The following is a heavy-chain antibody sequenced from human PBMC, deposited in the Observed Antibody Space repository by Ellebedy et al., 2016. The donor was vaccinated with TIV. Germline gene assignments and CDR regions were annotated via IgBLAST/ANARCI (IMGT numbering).Heavy chain of an antibody. Sequence: GESLKLSCATSGFTFSAYDMNWVRQAPGQGLEWLSSISTTSDYKYYADSVQGRFTVSRDNAKNSLYLQMDSLRVEDTAVYFCARDSAAAEHYIEYFQHWGQGTLVTVSS. J-gene: IGHJ1*01. CDR2: ISTTSDYK. D-gene: IGHD6-13*01. V-gene: IGHV3-21*01. CDR3: ARDSAAAEHYIEYFQH. CDR1: GFTFSAYD.